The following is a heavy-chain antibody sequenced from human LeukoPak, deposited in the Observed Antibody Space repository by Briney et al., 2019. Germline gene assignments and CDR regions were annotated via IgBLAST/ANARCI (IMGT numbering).Heavy chain of an antibody. D-gene: IGHD6-6*01. CDR2: ISSSSRYI. J-gene: IGHJ4*02. CDR3: ARVRYSGSAYFDY. CDR1: GFTFSSYR. V-gene: IGHV3-21*01. Sequence: GGSLRLSCAASGFTFSSYRMNWVRQAPGKGLEWVSSISSSSRYIYYADSVKGRFTISRDNAKNSLYLQMNSLRAEDTAVYYCARVRYSGSAYFDYWGQGTLVTVSS.